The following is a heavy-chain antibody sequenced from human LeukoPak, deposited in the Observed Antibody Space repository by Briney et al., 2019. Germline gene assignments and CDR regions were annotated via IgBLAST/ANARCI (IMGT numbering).Heavy chain of an antibody. CDR2: IDQSGTT. CDR1: GGSFSGYY. J-gene: IGHJ4*02. V-gene: IGHV4-34*01. D-gene: IGHD3-10*01. CDR3: ARVPHYYFGYGYFDS. Sequence: PSETLSLTCVVYGGSFSGYYWSWLRQPPGKGLEWLGEIDQSGTTNYNPSLKSRVSISVDTSKKQFSLTLTSMTAADTAVYYCARVPHYYFGYGYFDSWGQGTLVTVSS.